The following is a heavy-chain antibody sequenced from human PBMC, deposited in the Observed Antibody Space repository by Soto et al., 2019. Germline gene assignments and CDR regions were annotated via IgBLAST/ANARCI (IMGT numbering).Heavy chain of an antibody. J-gene: IGHJ6*02. CDR1: GFTFSTYW. CDR2: STGAGGGT. V-gene: IGHV3-23*01. Sequence: GGSLRLSCAASGFTFSTYWMTWVRQAPGKGLEWVAASTGAGGGTYNLEAVKGRFTVSRDNSKKTVYLQLDGLRAEDTAVYYCAKGHSDYQGDYNYYGMDVWGQGTTVTVSS. CDR3: AKGHSDYQGDYNYYGMDV. D-gene: IGHD6-25*01.